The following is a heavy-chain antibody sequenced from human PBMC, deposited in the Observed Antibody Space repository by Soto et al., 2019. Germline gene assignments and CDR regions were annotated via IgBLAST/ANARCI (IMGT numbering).Heavy chain of an antibody. CDR2: ISYSGST. J-gene: IGHJ6*02. CDR1: GVSISSSRNY. V-gene: IGHV4-39*01. CDR3: ARRIPVAGNPGNYFYLMDA. D-gene: IGHD6-19*01. Sequence: QLQLQESGPGLLKPSETLSLTCTISGVSISSSRNYWGWIRQPPGEGLEWIGTISYSGSTYYNPSLKGRATIFADTSRNQFSLKLTSVTAADMAVYYCARRIPVAGNPGNYFYLMDAWGQGTTVTVSS.